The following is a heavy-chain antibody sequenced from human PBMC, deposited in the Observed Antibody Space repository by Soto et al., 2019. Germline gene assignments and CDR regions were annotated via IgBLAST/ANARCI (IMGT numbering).Heavy chain of an antibody. V-gene: IGHV3-23*01. Sequence: SLRLSCAASGFTFSSCAMGWVRQAPGKGLEWVSDIIDSGGSTYYADAVKGRFTISRDNAKSSLYLQMNRLRAEDTSVYYCAIEGFQHGSGPYSYYGTDVWGQGTTVTVSS. CDR3: AIEGFQHGSGPYSYYGTDV. CDR1: GFTFSSCA. D-gene: IGHD3-10*01. J-gene: IGHJ6*02. CDR2: IIDSGGST.